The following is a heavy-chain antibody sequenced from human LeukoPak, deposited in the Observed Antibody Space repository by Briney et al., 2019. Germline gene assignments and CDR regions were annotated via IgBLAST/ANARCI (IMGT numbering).Heavy chain of an antibody. V-gene: IGHV4-39*07. CDR2: IYYSGST. Sequence: SETLSLTCTVSGGSISSSSYYWGWIRQPPGKGLEWIGSIYYSGSTYYNPSLKSRVTISVDTSKNQFSLKLSSVTAADTAVYYCARYAYGSGSYLYYYYMDVWGKGTTVTISS. J-gene: IGHJ6*03. D-gene: IGHD3-10*01. CDR3: ARYAYGSGSYLYYYYMDV. CDR1: GGSISSSSYY.